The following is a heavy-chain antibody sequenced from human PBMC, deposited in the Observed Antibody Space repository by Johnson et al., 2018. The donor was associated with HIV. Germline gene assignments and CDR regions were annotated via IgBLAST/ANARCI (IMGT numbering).Heavy chain of an antibody. J-gene: IGHJ3*01. CDR2: IKRNTDGGTT. V-gene: IGHV3-15*01. D-gene: IGHD3-22*01. Sequence: EQLEESGGGLVKPGGSLRLSCAVSGFTFSDAWMTWVRQAPGKGLEWVGRIKRNTDGGTTDYAAPVKGRFSISRDDSKNTVYLQMNSLKTEDTAVYFCTTDPLVLGYWYHSSPWGQGTMVTVSS. CDR3: TTDPLVLGYWYHSSP. CDR1: GFTFSDAW.